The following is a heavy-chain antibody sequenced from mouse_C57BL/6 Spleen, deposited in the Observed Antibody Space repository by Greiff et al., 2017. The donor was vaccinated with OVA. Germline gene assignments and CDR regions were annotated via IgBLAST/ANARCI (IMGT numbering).Heavy chain of an antibody. V-gene: IGHV5-4*01. D-gene: IGHD2-5*01. CDR1: GFTFSSYA. CDR3: AREAYYSTFAY. CDR2: ISDGGSYT. J-gene: IGHJ3*01. Sequence: EVQVVESGGGLVKPGGSLKLSCAASGFTFSSYAMSWVRQTPEKRLEWVATISDGGSYTYYPDNVKGRFTISRDNAKNNLYLQMSHLKSEDTAMYYCAREAYYSTFAYWGQGTLVTVSA.